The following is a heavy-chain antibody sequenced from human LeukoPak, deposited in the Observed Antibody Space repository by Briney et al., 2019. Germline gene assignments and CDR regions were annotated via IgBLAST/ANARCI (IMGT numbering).Heavy chain of an antibody. Sequence: SEALSLTCTVSGGSISSYYWNWIRQPPGKGLEWIGYIYYSGNTNYNPSLKSRVTISVDTSKRQFSQKLSSVTAADTAVYYCAGDTYGNDYWGQGTLVTVSS. V-gene: IGHV4-59*01. CDR2: IYYSGNT. CDR1: GGSISSYY. D-gene: IGHD3-10*01. CDR3: AGDTYGNDY. J-gene: IGHJ4*02.